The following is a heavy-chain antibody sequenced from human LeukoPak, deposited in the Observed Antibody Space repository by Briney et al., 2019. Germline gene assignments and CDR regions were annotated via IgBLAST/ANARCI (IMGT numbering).Heavy chain of an antibody. V-gene: IGHV4-39*01. CDR2: VDYSGTT. D-gene: IGHD6-13*01. CDR1: GGSISSTSYY. J-gene: IGHJ4*02. Sequence: SETLSLTCTVSGGSISSTSYYWAWIRRPPGRGLEWIVGVDYSGTTYYNPSLTSQVTISVDTYKTQFSLKLSSVTASDTAKYFCARRGQAAGSKGAFDYWGQGTLVTVSS. CDR3: ARRGQAAGSKGAFDY.